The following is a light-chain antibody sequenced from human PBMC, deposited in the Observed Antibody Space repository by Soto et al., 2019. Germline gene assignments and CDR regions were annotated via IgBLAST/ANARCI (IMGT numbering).Light chain of an antibody. CDR1: QTVDKF. J-gene: IGKJ3*01. CDR3: QHRDTWHPLFT. CDR2: DLS. Sequence: EIVLTQSPAPLSLSPGERSTLSCRARQTVDKFLAWYQQRPGQAPRLLIYDLSNRATGIPARFSGSGSGTDFTLTISSIEAEDVAMYYCQHRDTWHPLFTFGHGTKVDIK. V-gene: IGKV3-11*01.